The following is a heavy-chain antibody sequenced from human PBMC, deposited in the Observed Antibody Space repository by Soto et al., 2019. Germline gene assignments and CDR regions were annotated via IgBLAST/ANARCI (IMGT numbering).Heavy chain of an antibody. CDR1: GYTFSGYW. Sequence: GESLKISCKGSGYTFSGYWIGWVRQMSGKGLEWTGIIYPGDSDARYSPSFQGQVTISADESITTAYLQWDSLKASDTAIYYCVVQQKLPWVNAWGQGTLVTVSS. CDR2: IYPGDSDA. D-gene: IGHD1-1*01. J-gene: IGHJ5*02. CDR3: VVQQKLPWVNA. V-gene: IGHV5-51*01.